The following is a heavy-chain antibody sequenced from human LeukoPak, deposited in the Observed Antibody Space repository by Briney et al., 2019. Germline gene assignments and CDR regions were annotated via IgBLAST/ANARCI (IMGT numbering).Heavy chain of an antibody. D-gene: IGHD6-13*01. J-gene: IGHJ6*02. CDR2: IYYRGST. CDR3: ARRAAAASVVYYYYYGMDV. CDR1: GVSISSGGYY. V-gene: IGHV4-31*03. Sequence: SETLSLTCTVSGVSISSGGYYWSWIRPSPGKGLEWIGYIYYRGSTYYYPSLKSRVTLSVDTSKNQFSLKLSSVTAADTAVYYCARRAAAASVVYYYYYGMDVWGQGTTVTVSS.